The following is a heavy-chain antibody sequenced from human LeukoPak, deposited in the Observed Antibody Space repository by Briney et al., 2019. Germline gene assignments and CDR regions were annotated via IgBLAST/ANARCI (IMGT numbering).Heavy chain of an antibody. CDR1: GFTFSTYE. D-gene: IGHD5-24*01. CDR3: ARVVRDGYNRIDY. CDR2: ISGTGTTI. J-gene: IGHJ4*02. V-gene: IGHV3-48*03. Sequence: GGSRRLSCAAPGFTFSTYEMNWVPQAPGKGLEWVSYISGTGTTIYYADSVKGRFTISRDNAKNSLYLQMNSLRAENTAVYYCARVVRDGYNRIDYWGQGTLVTVSS.